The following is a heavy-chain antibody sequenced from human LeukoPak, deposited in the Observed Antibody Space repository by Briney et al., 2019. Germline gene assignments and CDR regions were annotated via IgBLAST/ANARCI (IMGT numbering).Heavy chain of an antibody. CDR2: IGAYNGNT. D-gene: IGHD6-13*01. CDR1: GYTFTSYG. CDR3: ARGEGYSSSWPLNWYFDL. J-gene: IGHJ2*01. V-gene: IGHV1-18*01. Sequence: ASVKVSCKASGYTFTSYGISWVRQAPGQGLEWMGWIGAYNGNTNYAQKLQGRVTMTTDTSTSTAYMELRSLRSDDTAVYYCARGEGYSSSWPLNWYFDLWGRGTLVTVSS.